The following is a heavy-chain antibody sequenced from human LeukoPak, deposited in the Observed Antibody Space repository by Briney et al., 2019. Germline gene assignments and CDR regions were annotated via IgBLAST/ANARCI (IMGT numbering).Heavy chain of an antibody. CDR1: GFTFSSYG. V-gene: IGHV3-30*05. CDR3: ARASITSTYYHYYMDV. J-gene: IGHJ6*03. CDR2: VSPDGSVE. Sequence: PGRSLRLSCAASGFTFSSYGMHWVRQAPGKGLEWVVVVSPDGSVENYADSVKGRFTISRDNSKNTVYLQMNSLRTEDTAVYYCARASITSTYYHYYMDVWGKGTTVTVSS. D-gene: IGHD3-10*01.